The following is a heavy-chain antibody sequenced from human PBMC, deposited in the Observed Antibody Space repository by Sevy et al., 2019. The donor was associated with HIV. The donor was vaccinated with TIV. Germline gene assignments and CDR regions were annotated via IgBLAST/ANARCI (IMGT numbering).Heavy chain of an antibody. CDR3: ARETVGSSGFFNY. V-gene: IGHV4-59*13. CDR1: GGSISNYY. D-gene: IGHD6-6*01. J-gene: IGHJ4*02. CDR2: IYYSGST. Sequence: SDTLSLTCTVSGGSISNYYWTWIRQPPGKGLEWIGYIYYSGSTNYNPSLKSRVTISIDTSKNHFSLRLNSVTAADTAVYYCARETVGSSGFFNYWGQGTLVTVSS.